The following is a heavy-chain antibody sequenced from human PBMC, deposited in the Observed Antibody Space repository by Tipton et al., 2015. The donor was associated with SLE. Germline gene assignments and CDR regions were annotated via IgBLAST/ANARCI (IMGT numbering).Heavy chain of an antibody. V-gene: IGHV3-30*04. D-gene: IGHD3-3*01. Sequence: SLRLSCAASGFTFSSYAMHWVRQAPGKGLEWVAVISYDGSNKYYADSVKGRFTISRDNSENTLYLQMNSLRAEDTAVYYCARDLYDFWSGFFDYWGQGTLVTVSS. CDR3: ARDLYDFWSGFFDY. CDR2: ISYDGSNK. J-gene: IGHJ4*02. CDR1: GFTFSSYA.